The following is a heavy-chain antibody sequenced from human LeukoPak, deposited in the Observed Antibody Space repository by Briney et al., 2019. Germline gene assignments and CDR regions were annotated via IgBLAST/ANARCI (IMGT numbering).Heavy chain of an antibody. V-gene: IGHV3-23*01. CDR3: AKDRRIAVAGTTFDY. Sequence: PGGSLRLSCAASGFTFSSYAMSWVRQAPGKGLEWVSAISGSGGSTYYADSVKGRFTISRDNSKNTLYLQMNSLRAEDTAVHYCAKDRRIAVAGTTFDYWGQGTLVTVSS. CDR2: ISGSGGST. CDR1: GFTFSSYA. J-gene: IGHJ4*02. D-gene: IGHD6-19*01.